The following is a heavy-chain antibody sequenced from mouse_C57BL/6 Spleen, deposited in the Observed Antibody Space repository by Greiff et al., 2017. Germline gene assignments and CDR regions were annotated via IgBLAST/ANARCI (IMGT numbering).Heavy chain of an antibody. CDR3: ARSFITTVVAEAYYFDY. D-gene: IGHD1-1*01. CDR2: IGPGSGST. CDR1: GYTFTDYY. Sequence: VMLVESGAELVKPGASVKISCKASGYTFTDYYINWVKQRPGQGLEWIGKIGPGSGSTYYNEKFKGKATLTADKSSSTAYMQLSSLTSEDSAVYFCARSFITTVVAEAYYFDYWGQGTTLTVSS. V-gene: IGHV1-77*01. J-gene: IGHJ2*01.